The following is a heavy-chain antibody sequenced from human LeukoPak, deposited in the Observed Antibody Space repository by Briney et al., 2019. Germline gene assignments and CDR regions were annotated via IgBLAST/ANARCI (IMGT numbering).Heavy chain of an antibody. CDR1: GLSITDYD. CDR2: ISSVTSAI. CDR3: VSTPSIRRLNF. J-gene: IGHJ4*02. D-gene: IGHD2-2*02. V-gene: IGHV3-11*01. Sequence: GGSLRLSCAASGLSITDYDMSWIRQAPGGGLQWIAYISSVTSAIHYSNSMKGRFTMSMDTAKNSVYLQMNSLRTEDTAMYFCVSTPSIRRLNFWGQGTLVTVSS.